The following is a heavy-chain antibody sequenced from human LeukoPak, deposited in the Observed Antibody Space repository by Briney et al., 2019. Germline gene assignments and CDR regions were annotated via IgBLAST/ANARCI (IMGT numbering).Heavy chain of an antibody. V-gene: IGHV3-49*04. CDR2: IRSKAYGGTT. J-gene: IGHJ4*02. CDR3: TREGDYDFWSGYYPRYGAFDY. Sequence: QPGGSLRLSCAASGFTFSDYYMSWVRQAPGKGLEWVGFIRSKAYGGTTEYAASVKGRFTISRDDSKSIAYLQMNSLKTEDTAVYYCTREGDYDFWSGYYPRYGAFDYWGQGTLVTVSS. CDR1: GFTFSDYY. D-gene: IGHD3-3*01.